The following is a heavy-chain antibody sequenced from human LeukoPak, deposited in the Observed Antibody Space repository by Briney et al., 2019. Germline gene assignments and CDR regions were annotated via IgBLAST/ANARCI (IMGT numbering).Heavy chain of an antibody. CDR1: GFTLSNYD. V-gene: IGHV3-13*01. CDR3: ARAVAGTHWFDP. J-gene: IGHJ5*02. CDR2: IDIPGNT. Sequence: PGGSLRLSCAASGFTLSNYDMHWVRQGTGKGLEWVSGIDIPGNTYYPDSVRGRFTMSRESAKNSLYLQMNSLRAGDTAVYYCARAVAGTHWFDPWGQGTLVTVSS. D-gene: IGHD6-19*01.